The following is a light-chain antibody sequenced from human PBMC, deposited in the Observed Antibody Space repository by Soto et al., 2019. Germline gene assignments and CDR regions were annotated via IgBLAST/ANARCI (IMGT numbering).Light chain of an antibody. CDR1: SSDIGAYNF. CDR3: TSWTTITTMI. V-gene: IGLV2-14*03. J-gene: IGLJ2*01. Sequence: QSVLTQPASVSGSPGQSITISCTGTSSDIGAYNFVSWYQQHPGKAPKLMLYDVNIRPSGVSKRFSGSKSGNTASLTISGLQAEDEADYYCTSWTTITTMIFGGGTKVTVL. CDR2: DVN.